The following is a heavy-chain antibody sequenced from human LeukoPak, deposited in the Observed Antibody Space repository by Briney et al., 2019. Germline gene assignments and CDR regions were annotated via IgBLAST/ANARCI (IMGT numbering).Heavy chain of an antibody. Sequence: SETLSLTCTVSGGSISSYYWSWIRQPAGKGLEWIGRIYTSGSTNYNPSLKSRVTTSVDTSKNQFSLKLSSVTAADTAVYYCARDSRRLSYYYGMDVWGQGTTVTVSS. J-gene: IGHJ6*02. V-gene: IGHV4-4*07. CDR1: GGSISSYY. CDR2: IYTSGST. CDR3: ARDSRRLSYYYGMDV.